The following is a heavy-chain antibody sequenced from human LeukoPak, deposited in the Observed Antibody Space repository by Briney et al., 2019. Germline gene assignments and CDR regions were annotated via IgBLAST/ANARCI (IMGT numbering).Heavy chain of an antibody. V-gene: IGHV3-23*01. CDR1: GFNFRDYG. D-gene: IGHD7-27*01. CDR2: ITASARTT. CDR3: VRDLHWGGFDV. Sequence: GGSLRLSCEASGFNFRDYGMNWVRQAPGKGLEWVSGITASARTTYYADSVKGRFTIYSDNSKNTLSLQMSSLRAEDTALYYCVRDLHWGGFDVWGQGTMVTVSS. J-gene: IGHJ3*01.